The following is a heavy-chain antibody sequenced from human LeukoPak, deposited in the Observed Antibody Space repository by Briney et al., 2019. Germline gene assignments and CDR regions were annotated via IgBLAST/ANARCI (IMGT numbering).Heavy chain of an antibody. D-gene: IGHD7-27*01. CDR2: FDPEDGET. V-gene: IGHV1-24*01. CDR3: ARDNGRNWGQVGGY. J-gene: IGHJ4*02. CDR1: GHSLSELS. Sequence: ASVKVSCKASGHSLSELSTHWVRQAPGKGLEWMGGFDPEDGETIYAQKFQGRVTMTEDTSTGTAYMELRGLRPDDTAVCYCARDNGRNWGQVGGYWGQGTLVTVAS.